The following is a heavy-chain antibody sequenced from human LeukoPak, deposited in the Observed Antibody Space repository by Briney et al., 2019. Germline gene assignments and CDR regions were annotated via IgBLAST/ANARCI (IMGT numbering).Heavy chain of an antibody. CDR2: IFGSGST. CDR1: GGSISSYY. J-gene: IGHJ4*02. D-gene: IGHD3-10*01. V-gene: IGHV4-4*07. CDR3: ARGSGSYPPLDY. Sequence: SETLSLTCTVSGGSISSYYWSWIRQPAGEGLEWIGRIFGSGSTNYNPSLKSRLTMSVDTSKNQFSLKLTSVTAADTAMYYCARGSGSYPPLDYWGQGTLVTVFS.